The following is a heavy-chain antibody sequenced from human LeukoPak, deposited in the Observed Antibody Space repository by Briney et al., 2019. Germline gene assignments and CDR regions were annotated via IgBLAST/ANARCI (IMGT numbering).Heavy chain of an antibody. J-gene: IGHJ4*02. D-gene: IGHD3-22*01. Sequence: GGSLRLSCAASGFTVSSNYMSWVRQAPGKGLEWVSVIYSGGSTYNADSVKGRFTISRHNSKNTLYPQMNSLRAEDTAVYYCARAPYYYDFPDYWGQGTLVTVSS. CDR1: GFTVSSNY. CDR3: ARAPYYYDFPDY. V-gene: IGHV3-53*04. CDR2: IYSGGST.